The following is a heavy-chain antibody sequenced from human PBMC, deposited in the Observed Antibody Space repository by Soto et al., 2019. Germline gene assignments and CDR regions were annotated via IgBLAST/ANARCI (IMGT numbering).Heavy chain of an antibody. Sequence: SETLSLTCAVSVGSIIITIDYCGWIRQPPGNGLEWIGSIYYTGSTYYNPSLKSRVTISVDTSKNQFSLKLSSVTAADTAVYYCARGDGCCISTSCSWFDPWGQGTLVTVPS. CDR2: IYYTGST. J-gene: IGHJ5*02. V-gene: IGHV4-39*07. D-gene: IGHD2-2*03. CDR1: VGSIIITIDY. CDR3: ARGDGCCISTSCSWFDP.